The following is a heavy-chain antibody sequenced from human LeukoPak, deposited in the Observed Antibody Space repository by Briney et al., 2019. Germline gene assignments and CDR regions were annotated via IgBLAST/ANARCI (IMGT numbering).Heavy chain of an antibody. Sequence: ASVKVSCKASGYTFTSYYMHWVRQAPGQGLEWMGIINPSGGSTSYAQKFQGRVTMTRDTSTSTVYMELSSLRSEDTAVYYCARGSVPVVPAAIPDWFDPWGQGTLVTVSS. CDR2: INPSGGST. J-gene: IGHJ5*02. CDR1: GYTFTSYY. D-gene: IGHD2-2*01. CDR3: ARGSVPVVPAAIPDWFDP. V-gene: IGHV1-46*01.